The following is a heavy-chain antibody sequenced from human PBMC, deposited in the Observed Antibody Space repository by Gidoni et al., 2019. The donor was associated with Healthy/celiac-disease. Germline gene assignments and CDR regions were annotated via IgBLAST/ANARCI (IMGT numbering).Heavy chain of an antibody. CDR1: GFTFSSYT. V-gene: IGHV3-48*02. CDR3: ARGRGFSYGPDAFDI. J-gene: IGHJ3*02. D-gene: IGHD5-18*01. CDR2: ISSSSSST. Sequence: EVQLVESGGGLLQPGGSLRLSCAASGFTFSSYTMNWVRQAPGKGLEWVSYISSSSSSTQYADSVKGRFTISRNNAKNSLYLQMNSLRDEDTAVYYCARGRGFSYGPDAFDIWGQGTMVTVSS.